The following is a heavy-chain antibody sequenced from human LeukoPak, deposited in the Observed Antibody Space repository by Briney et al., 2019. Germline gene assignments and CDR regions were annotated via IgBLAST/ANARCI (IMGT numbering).Heavy chain of an antibody. V-gene: IGHV4-59*01. Sequence: PSETLSLTCTVSGGSISSYYWSWIRQPPGKGLEWIGYIYYSGSTNYNPSLKSRVTISVDTSKNQFSLKLSSVTAADTAVYYCARYSEIFGTAEFDPWGQGTLVTVSS. J-gene: IGHJ5*02. CDR3: ARYSEIFGTAEFDP. CDR1: GGSISSYY. CDR2: IYYSGST. D-gene: IGHD3-3*01.